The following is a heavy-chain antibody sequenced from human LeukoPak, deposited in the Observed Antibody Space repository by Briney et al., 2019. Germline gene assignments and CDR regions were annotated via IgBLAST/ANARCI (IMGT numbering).Heavy chain of an antibody. CDR3: ARSYGHSIDY. D-gene: IGHD3-10*01. CDR2: IKQDGSGQ. Sequence: GGSLRLSCVASGLTFRNFWMCWVRQAPGKGLEWVATIKQDGSGQYYVDSVKGRFTISRDNAQNSLYLQMNNLRAEDTAVYYCARSYGHSIDYWGQGTLVTVSS. J-gene: IGHJ4*02. CDR1: GLTFRNFW. V-gene: IGHV3-7*01.